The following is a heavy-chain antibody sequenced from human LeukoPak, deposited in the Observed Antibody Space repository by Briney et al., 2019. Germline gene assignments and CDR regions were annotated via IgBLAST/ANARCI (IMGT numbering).Heavy chain of an antibody. D-gene: IGHD3-16*01. CDR2: ISSSSSYI. V-gene: IGHV3-21*04. Sequence: GGSLRLSCAASGFTFSSYSMNWVRQAPGKGLEWVSSISSSSSYIYYADSVKGRFTISRDNSKNTLYLQMNSLRAEDTAVYYCAKDRTIGFGDYWGQGTLVTVSS. CDR3: AKDRTIGFGDY. CDR1: GFTFSSYS. J-gene: IGHJ4*02.